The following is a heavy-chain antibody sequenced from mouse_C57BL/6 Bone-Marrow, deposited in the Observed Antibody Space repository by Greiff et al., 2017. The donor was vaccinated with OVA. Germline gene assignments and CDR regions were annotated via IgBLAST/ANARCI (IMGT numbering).Heavy chain of an antibody. V-gene: IGHV1-55*01. CDR1: GYTFTSYW. CDR3: ARMGYYGSSFHWYFDV. CDR2: IYPGSGST. D-gene: IGHD1-1*01. Sequence: VQLQQPGAELVKPGASVKMSCKASGYTFTSYWITWVKQRPGQGLEWIGDIYPGSGSTNYNEKFKSKATLTVDTSSSTAYMQLSSLTSEDSAVYYCARMGYYGSSFHWYFDVWGTGTTVTVSS. J-gene: IGHJ1*03.